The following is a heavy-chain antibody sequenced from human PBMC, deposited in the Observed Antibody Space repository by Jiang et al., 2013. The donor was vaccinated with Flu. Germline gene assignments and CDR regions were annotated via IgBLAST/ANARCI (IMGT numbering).Heavy chain of an antibody. CDR2: IHWDDDK. CDR3: ARVRKGDSGEYFLDS. Sequence: KPTQTLTLTCTFSGFSLTARGMCLNWVRQPPGKALEWLARIHWDDDKYYSASLKTRLTISKDTAKNQVVLTLANVDPADSGTYYCARVRKGDSGEYFLDSWGREPWSPSPQ. CDR1: GFSLTARGMC. D-gene: IGHD4-17*01. V-gene: IGHV2-70*11. J-gene: IGHJ4*02.